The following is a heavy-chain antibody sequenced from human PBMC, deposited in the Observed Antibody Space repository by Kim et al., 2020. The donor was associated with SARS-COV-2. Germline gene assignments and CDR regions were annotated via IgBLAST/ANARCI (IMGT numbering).Heavy chain of an antibody. CDR2: IYYTGST. CDR3: ARQGMGTMVRGVITDAFDI. CDR1: GVSISSYS. Sequence: SETPSLTCTVSGVSISSYSWSWIRQPPGKGLEWIGYIYYTGSTNYNPSLKSRVTISVDTSKNQFSLKLSSVTAADTAVYYCARQGMGTMVRGVITDAFDIWGQGTMVTVSS. V-gene: IGHV4-59*08. J-gene: IGHJ3*02. D-gene: IGHD3-10*01.